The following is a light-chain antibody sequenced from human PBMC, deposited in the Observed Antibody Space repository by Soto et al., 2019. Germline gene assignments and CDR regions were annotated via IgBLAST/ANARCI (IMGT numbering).Light chain of an antibody. V-gene: IGKV3-20*01. CDR3: QQFGSSPGFT. J-gene: IGKJ3*01. CDR1: ESIESRY. Sequence: PGARATLSCRASESIESRYLAWYQQRPGQAPRLLIYGTSSRATGIPDRFSGSGSGTDFSLTISRLEPEDFAVYYCQQFGSSPGFTFGPGTKVDIK. CDR2: GTS.